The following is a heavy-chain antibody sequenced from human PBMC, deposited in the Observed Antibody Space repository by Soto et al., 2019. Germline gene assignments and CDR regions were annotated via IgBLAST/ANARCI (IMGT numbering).Heavy chain of an antibody. Sequence: GSLRLSCAASGFPFSSYWMHWVRQAPGKGLMWVSRINSDGTITTYADSVKGRFTISRDNANNTLYLQMNSLTADDTVVYYCARPLVTETKYAFDIWGQGTMVTVSS. CDR1: GFPFSSYW. CDR3: ARPLVTETKYAFDI. J-gene: IGHJ3*02. CDR2: INSDGTIT. D-gene: IGHD1-20*01. V-gene: IGHV3-74*01.